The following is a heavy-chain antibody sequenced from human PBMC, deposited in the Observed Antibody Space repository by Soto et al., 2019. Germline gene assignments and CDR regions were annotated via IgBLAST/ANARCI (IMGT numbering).Heavy chain of an antibody. V-gene: IGHV1-8*01. Sequence: ASVKVSCKASGYTFTSYDINWVRQATGQGLEWMGWMNPNSGNTGYAQKFQGRVPMTSNTSISTAYMELSSLRSEDTAVYYCASPGDIVDVLDVWGKGTTVTVSS. D-gene: IGHD2-15*01. CDR2: MNPNSGNT. J-gene: IGHJ6*04. CDR3: ASPGDIVDVLDV. CDR1: GYTFTSYD.